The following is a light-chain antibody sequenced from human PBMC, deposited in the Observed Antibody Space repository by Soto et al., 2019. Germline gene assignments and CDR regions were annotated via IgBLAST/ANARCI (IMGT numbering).Light chain of an antibody. Sequence: DIVMTQSPDSRAVSLGERATIYCRSSQSLLYSSNNKNYLAWYQQKPGQPPTLLIYWSSTRESGVPDRFSGSGSGTDFTLTISSLQAEDVAVYYCQQYYSTPLTFGGGTKVDIK. J-gene: IGKJ4*01. CDR3: QQYYSTPLT. CDR1: QSLLYSSNNKNY. V-gene: IGKV4-1*01. CDR2: WSS.